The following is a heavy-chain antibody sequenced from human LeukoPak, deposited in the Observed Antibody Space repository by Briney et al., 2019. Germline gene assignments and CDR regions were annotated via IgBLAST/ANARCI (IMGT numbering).Heavy chain of an antibody. D-gene: IGHD6-13*01. CDR1: GGSISSYY. CDR2: IYYSGST. Sequence: PSETLSLTCTVSGGSISSYYWSWIRQPPGKGLEWIGYIYYSGSTNYNPSLKSRVTISVDTSKNQFSLKLSSVTAADTAAYYCARGPIAGYSSSWYFDYWGQGTLVTVSS. V-gene: IGHV4-59*08. J-gene: IGHJ4*02. CDR3: ARGPIAGYSSSWYFDY.